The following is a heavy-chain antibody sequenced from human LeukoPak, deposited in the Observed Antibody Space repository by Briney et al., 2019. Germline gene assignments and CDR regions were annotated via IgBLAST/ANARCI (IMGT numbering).Heavy chain of an antibody. J-gene: IGHJ4*02. D-gene: IGHD1-26*01. CDR1: GGSISSYY. CDR3: ARGVNSGYFDY. Sequence: SETLSLTCTVSGGSISSYYWTWIRQPPGKGLEWIGYIYYSGSTNYNPSLKSRVTISVDTSKNQFSLKLTSVPAADTAVYYCARGVNSGYFDYCGQGTLVTVSS. V-gene: IGHV4-59*01. CDR2: IYYSGST.